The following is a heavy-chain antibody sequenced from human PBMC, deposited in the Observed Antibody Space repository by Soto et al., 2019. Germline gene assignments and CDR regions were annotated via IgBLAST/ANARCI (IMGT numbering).Heavy chain of an antibody. CDR3: ARGTTTSAFSAMDV. CDR2: ISYDGDNK. J-gene: IGHJ6*02. V-gene: IGHV3-30-3*01. D-gene: IGHD1-1*01. CDR1: GFTFSYHA. Sequence: QVQLVESGGGVVQPGRSLRLSCAASGFTFSYHALNWVRQAPGKGLEWVAVISYDGDNKYIAESVKGRFTISRDNSKNTVPPQMNSLRTEDRAMYFCARGTTTSAFSAMDVWGQGTTVTVSS.